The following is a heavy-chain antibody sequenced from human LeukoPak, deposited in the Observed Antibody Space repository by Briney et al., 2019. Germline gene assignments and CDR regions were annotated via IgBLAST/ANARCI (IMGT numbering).Heavy chain of an antibody. D-gene: IGHD6-6*01. J-gene: IGHJ4*02. CDR1: GFTFSSYA. V-gene: IGHV3-21*01. Sequence: GGSLRLSCAASGFTFSSYAMSRVRQAPGKGLEWVSSISSSSSYIYYADSVKGRFTISRDNAKNSLYLQMNSLRAEDTAVYYCAGALVAARIFDYWGQGTLVTVSS. CDR3: AGALVAARIFDY. CDR2: ISSSSSYI.